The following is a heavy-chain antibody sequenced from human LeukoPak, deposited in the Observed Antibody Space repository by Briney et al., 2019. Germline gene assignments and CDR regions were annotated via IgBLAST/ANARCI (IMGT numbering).Heavy chain of an antibody. CDR2: INPNSGGT. J-gene: IGHJ6*02. Sequence: GASVKVSCKASGYTFTGYYMHWVRQAPGQGLEWMGWINPNSGGTNYAQKFQGRVTMTRDTSISTAYMELSRLRSDDMAVYYCARAPDSNQQLAPGAVYYYYGMDVWGQGTTVTVSS. CDR1: GYTFTGYY. V-gene: IGHV1-2*02. CDR3: ARAPDSNQQLAPGAVYYYYGMDV. D-gene: IGHD6-13*01.